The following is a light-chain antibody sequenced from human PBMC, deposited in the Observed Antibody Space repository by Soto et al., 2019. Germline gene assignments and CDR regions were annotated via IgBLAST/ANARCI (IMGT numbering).Light chain of an antibody. Sequence: DVRMTQCTCILSACVGDSVTITCRAIQSISSWLAWYQQKPGKAPKLLIYKASSLESGVPSRFSGSGSGTDFTLTISRLEPQDFAVYYCQLYLYSPPRWTFGQGTKVDI. CDR3: QLYLYSPPRWT. V-gene: IGKV1-5*03. CDR1: QSISSW. J-gene: IGKJ1*01. CDR2: KAS.